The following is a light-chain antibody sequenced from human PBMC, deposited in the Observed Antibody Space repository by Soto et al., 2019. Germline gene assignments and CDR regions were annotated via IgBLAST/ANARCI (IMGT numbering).Light chain of an antibody. Sequence: EIVMTQSPATLSVSPGERATLSCRASQSVSSDLAWYRQTPGQAPRLLIYGASATATGMPARFSGSGSGTEFTLTISSLHSEDFAIYYCQQYNNWPHTFGQGTRLEIK. CDR3: QQYNNWPHT. CDR2: GAS. V-gene: IGKV3-15*01. J-gene: IGKJ5*01. CDR1: QSVSSD.